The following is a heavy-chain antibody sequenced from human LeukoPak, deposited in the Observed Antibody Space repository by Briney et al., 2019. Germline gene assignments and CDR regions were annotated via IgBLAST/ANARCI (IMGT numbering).Heavy chain of an antibody. CDR2: IYYSGST. CDR1: GGSISSSSYY. V-gene: IGHV4-39*01. J-gene: IGHJ3*02. D-gene: IGHD3-22*01. CDR3: ARHGGGGGITMIVAKKPDDAFDI. Sequence: SEALSLTCTVSGGSISSSSYYWGWIRQPPGKGLEWIGSIYYSGSTYYNPSLKSRVTISVDTSKNQFSLKLSSVTAADTAVYYCARHGGGGGITMIVAKKPDDAFDIWGQGTMVTVSS.